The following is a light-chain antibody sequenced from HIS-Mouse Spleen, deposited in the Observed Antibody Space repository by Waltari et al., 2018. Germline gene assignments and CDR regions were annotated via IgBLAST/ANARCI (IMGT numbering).Light chain of an antibody. CDR1: SSNIGAGYD. CDR3: QSYDSSLSGSV. V-gene: IGLV1-40*01. CDR2: GNS. Sequence: QSVLTQPPSVSGAPGQRVTISCTGSSSNIGAGYDVHWYPQLPGTAPKLLIYGNSNRPSGVPDRCSGSKSGTSASMAITGLQAEDEADYYCQSYDSSLSGSVFGGGTKLTVL. J-gene: IGLJ3*02.